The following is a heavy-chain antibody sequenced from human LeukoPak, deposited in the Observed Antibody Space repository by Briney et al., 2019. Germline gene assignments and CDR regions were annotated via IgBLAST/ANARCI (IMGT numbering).Heavy chain of an antibody. CDR3: ARAVTTALDY. J-gene: IGHJ4*02. CDR2: IYSGGST. V-gene: IGHV3-66*01. D-gene: IGHD4-17*01. Sequence: GGSLRLSCAASEFSVGSNYMTWVRQAPGKGLEWVSLIYSGGSTYYADSVKGRFTISRDNSKNTLYLQMNSLRAEDTAVYYCARAVTTALDYWGQGTLVTVSS. CDR1: EFSVGSNY.